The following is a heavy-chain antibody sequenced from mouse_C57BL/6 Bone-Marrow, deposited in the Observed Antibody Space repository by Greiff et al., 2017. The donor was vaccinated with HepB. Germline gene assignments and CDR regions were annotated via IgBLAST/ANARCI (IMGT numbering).Heavy chain of an antibody. CDR3: ARHDYYGIFFDY. CDR2: ISSGGSYT. D-gene: IGHD2-1*01. J-gene: IGHJ2*01. CDR1: GFTFSSYG. V-gene: IGHV5-6*01. Sequence: EVQGVESGGDLVKPGGSLKLSCAASGFTFSSYGMSWVRQTPDKRLEWVATISSGGSYTYYPDSVKGRFTISRDNAKNTRYLQMSSLKSEDTAMYYCARHDYYGIFFDYWGQGTTLTVSS.